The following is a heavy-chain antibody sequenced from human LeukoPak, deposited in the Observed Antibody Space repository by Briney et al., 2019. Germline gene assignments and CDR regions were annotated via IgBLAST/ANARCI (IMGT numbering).Heavy chain of an antibody. CDR3: AKGGRAYYDFRSGLDGFDI. D-gene: IGHD3-3*01. V-gene: IGHV3-53*05. J-gene: IGHJ3*02. CDR2: IYSGGST. Sequence: GGSLRLSCAASGFTVSSNYMSWVRQAPGKGLEWVSVIYSGGSTYYADSVKGRFTISRDNSNNTLFLQMNSLRVEDTAVYYCAKGGRAYYDFRSGLDGFDIWGQGTKVTVSS. CDR1: GFTVSSNY.